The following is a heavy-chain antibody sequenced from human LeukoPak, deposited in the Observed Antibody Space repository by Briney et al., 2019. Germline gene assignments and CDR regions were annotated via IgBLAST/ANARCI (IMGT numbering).Heavy chain of an antibody. CDR3: ASTTMVRGGLPNLSFDY. V-gene: IGHV4-59*01. J-gene: IGHJ4*02. CDR1: GGSISSYY. Sequence: SETLALTCTVSGGSISSYYWSWVRQPPGKGLEWNGYIYYSGSTKYNPSLKSRVTISVDTSKNQFSLKLSSVTAADTAVYYCASTTMVRGGLPNLSFDYWGQGTLVTVSS. D-gene: IGHD3-10*01. CDR2: IYYSGST.